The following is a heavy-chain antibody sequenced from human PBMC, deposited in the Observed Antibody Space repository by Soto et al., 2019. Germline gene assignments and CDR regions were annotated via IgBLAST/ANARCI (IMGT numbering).Heavy chain of an antibody. CDR3: AKFLFYYDSTGRGGMDV. J-gene: IGHJ6*02. CDR1: GFTFSNYG. Sequence: QVQLVESGGGVVQPGRSLRLSCAASGFTFSNYGMHWVRQAPGKGLEWVAVISFDGSSKYYADSVKGRFTISRDNPKNTLYLQTNSLRAEDTAVYYCAKFLFYYDSTGRGGMDVWGQGTTVTVSS. D-gene: IGHD3-22*01. V-gene: IGHV3-30*18. CDR2: ISFDGSSK.